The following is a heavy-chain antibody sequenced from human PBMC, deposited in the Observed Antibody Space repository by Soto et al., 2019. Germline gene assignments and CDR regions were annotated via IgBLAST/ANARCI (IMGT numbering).Heavy chain of an antibody. J-gene: IGHJ4*02. CDR3: AIRIAAAGTVFDY. D-gene: IGHD6-13*01. V-gene: IGHV1-18*01. Sequence: VKVSCKASGSTFTSYGISWVRQAPGQGLEWMGWISAYNGNTNYAQKLQGRVTMTTDTSTSTAYMELRSLRSDDTAVYYCAIRIAAAGTVFDYWGQGTLVTVSS. CDR1: GSTFTSYG. CDR2: ISAYNGNT.